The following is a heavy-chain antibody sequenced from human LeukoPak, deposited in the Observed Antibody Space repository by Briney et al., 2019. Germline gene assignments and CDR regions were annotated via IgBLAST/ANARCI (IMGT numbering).Heavy chain of an antibody. V-gene: IGHV1-8*01. CDR3: ARGQHHYDGSGSSYSFDD. D-gene: IGHD3-22*01. CDR1: GYTFTSYD. J-gene: IGHJ4*02. CDR2: MNPNSGNA. Sequence: AAVKVSCKASGYTFTSYDINWVGQATGQGLEWMGWMNPNSGNAGYAQKFQGRLTMTMKTSISTAYMELSSLRSEDTAVYYCARGQHHYDGSGSSYSFDDWGQGTLVTVSS.